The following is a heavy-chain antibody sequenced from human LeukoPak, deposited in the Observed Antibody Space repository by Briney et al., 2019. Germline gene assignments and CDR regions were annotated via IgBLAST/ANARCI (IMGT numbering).Heavy chain of an antibody. D-gene: IGHD6-19*01. V-gene: IGHV3-23*01. Sequence: GGSLRLSCAASGFTFRSYAIYWVRQAPGKGLGLVSGISGSGGDTYFADSVKGRFTISRDNSKNTVFLQMDSLRAEDTAVYYCAKTTAGYSSGRYPGWPIDYWGQGTLVTVSS. J-gene: IGHJ4*02. CDR3: AKTTAGYSSGRYPGWPIDY. CDR2: ISGSGGDT. CDR1: GFTFRSYA.